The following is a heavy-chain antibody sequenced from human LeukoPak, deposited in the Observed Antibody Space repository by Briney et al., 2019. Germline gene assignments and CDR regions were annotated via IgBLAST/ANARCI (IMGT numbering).Heavy chain of an antibody. J-gene: IGHJ3*02. CDR1: GFTFSSYW. V-gene: IGHV3-7*03. D-gene: IGHD2-2*01. CDR3: ARSAERYQLPYFDI. Sequence: GGSLRLSCAASGFTFSSYWMSWVRQAPGKGLEWVANIKQDGSEKYYVDSVKGRFTISRDNAKNPLYLQMNSLRAEDTAVYYCARSAERYQLPYFDIWGQGTMVTVSS. CDR2: IKQDGSEK.